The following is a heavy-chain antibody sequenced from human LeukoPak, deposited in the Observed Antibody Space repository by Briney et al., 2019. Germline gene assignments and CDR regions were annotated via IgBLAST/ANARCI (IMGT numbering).Heavy chain of an antibody. J-gene: IGHJ4*02. V-gene: IGHV3-7*01. D-gene: IGHD6-19*01. CDR1: GFTFNTYW. Sequence: GGSLRLSCAASGFTFNTYWMSWVRQAPGKGLEWVANIKEDGSEQYYAASVEGRFTISRDNAKNSLYLQMNSLRGEDTAVYYCARGSSPGYSSGWTDYWGQGTLVTVSS. CDR3: ARGSSPGYSSGWTDY. CDR2: IKEDGSEQ.